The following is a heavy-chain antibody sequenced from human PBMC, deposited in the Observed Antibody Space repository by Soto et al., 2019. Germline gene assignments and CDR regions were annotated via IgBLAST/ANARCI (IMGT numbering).Heavy chain of an antibody. CDR3: ARGGIAAAAPPDY. Sequence: QVQLQESGPGLVKPSQTLSLTCTVSGGSISSGGYYWSWIRQHPGKGLEWIGYIYYSGSTYYNPSLNSRVTISVDTSKTQFSLKLSSVTAADTAVYYCARGGIAAAAPPDYWGQGTLVTVSS. V-gene: IGHV4-31*03. CDR2: IYYSGST. D-gene: IGHD6-13*01. J-gene: IGHJ4*02. CDR1: GGSISSGGYY.